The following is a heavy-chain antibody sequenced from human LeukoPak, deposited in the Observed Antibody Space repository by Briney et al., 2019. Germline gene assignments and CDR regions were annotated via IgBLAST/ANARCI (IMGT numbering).Heavy chain of an antibody. V-gene: IGHV3-15*01. J-gene: IGHJ4*02. CDR3: TTDPITMIVVVTPFDY. Sequence: GGSLRLSCAASGFTFSNAWMSWVRQAPGKGLEWVGRIKSKTDGGTTDYAAPVKGRFTISRDDSKNTLYLQMSSLKTEDTAVYYCTTDPITMIVVVTPFDYWGQGTLVTVSS. CDR2: IKSKTDGGTT. D-gene: IGHD3-22*01. CDR1: GFTFSNAW.